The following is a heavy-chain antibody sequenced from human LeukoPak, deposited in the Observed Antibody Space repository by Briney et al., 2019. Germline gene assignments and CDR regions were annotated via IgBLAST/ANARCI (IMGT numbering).Heavy chain of an antibody. CDR3: ARGSGVAGTPWENWFDP. J-gene: IGHJ5*02. V-gene: IGHV1-46*01. CDR1: GYTFTSYY. CDR2: INPSGGST. Sequence: ASVKVSCKASGYTFTSYYMHWVRQAPGQGLEWMGIINPSGGSTSYAQKFQGRVTMTRDMSTSTVYMELSSLRSEDTAVYYCARGSGVAGTPWENWFDPWGQGTLVTVSS. D-gene: IGHD6-19*01.